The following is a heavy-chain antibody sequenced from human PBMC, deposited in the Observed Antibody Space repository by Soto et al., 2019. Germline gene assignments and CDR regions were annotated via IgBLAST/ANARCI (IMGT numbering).Heavy chain of an antibody. D-gene: IGHD2-15*01. J-gene: IGHJ6*02. CDR1: GYTFTSYD. Sequence: ASVKVSCKASGYTFTSYDINWVRQATGQGLEWMGWMNPNSGNTGYAQKFQGRVTMTRNTSISTAYMELSSLRSEDTAVYYCARDLVVVVAATGEREYYYYGMDVWGQGTTVTVSS. CDR2: MNPNSGNT. CDR3: ARDLVVVVAATGEREYYYYGMDV. V-gene: IGHV1-8*01.